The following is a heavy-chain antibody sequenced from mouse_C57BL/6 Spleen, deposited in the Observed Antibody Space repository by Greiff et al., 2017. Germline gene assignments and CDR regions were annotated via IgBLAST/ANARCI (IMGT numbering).Heavy chain of an antibody. CDR1: GYTFTSYW. D-gene: IGHD3-1*01. V-gene: IGHV1-69*01. J-gene: IGHJ2*01. Sequence: VQLQQSGAELVMPGASVTLSCKASGYTFTSYWMHWVKQRPGHGLEWIGAIDPSGSYTNYNQKFKGKSILTVDKSSSTAYMQLSSLTSEDSAVYYCARGSSGYFYYWGQGTTLTVSS. CDR2: IDPSGSYT. CDR3: ARGSSGYFYY.